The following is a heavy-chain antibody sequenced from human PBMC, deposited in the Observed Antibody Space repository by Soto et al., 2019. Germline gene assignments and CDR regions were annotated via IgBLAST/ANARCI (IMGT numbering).Heavy chain of an antibody. CDR1: GGSISSGGYY. CDR3: ARGPRSYDFWSGPYYYYGMDV. CDR2: IYYSGST. D-gene: IGHD3-3*01. Sequence: PSETLSLTCTVSGGSISSGGYYWSWIRQHPGKGLEWIGYIYYSGSTYYNPSLKSRVTISVDTSKNQFSLKLSSVTAADTAVYYCARGPRSYDFWSGPYYYYGMDVWGQGTTVTVSS. J-gene: IGHJ6*02. V-gene: IGHV4-31*03.